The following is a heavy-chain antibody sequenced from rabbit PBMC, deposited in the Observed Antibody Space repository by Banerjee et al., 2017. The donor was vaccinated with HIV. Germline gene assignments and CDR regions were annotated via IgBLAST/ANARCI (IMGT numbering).Heavy chain of an antibody. CDR3: ATGDGGDGYASRWNL. V-gene: IGHV1S40*01. Sequence: QSLEESGGGLVKPGASLTLTCKASGFSLSSGHDMCWVRQAPGKGPEWIACIFGGSSGSTYYASWAKGRFTISKTSSTTVTLQMTSLTAADTATYFCATGDGGDGYASRWNLWGPGTL. J-gene: IGHJ4*01. CDR1: GFSLSSGHD. D-gene: IGHD6-1*01. CDR2: IFGGSSGST.